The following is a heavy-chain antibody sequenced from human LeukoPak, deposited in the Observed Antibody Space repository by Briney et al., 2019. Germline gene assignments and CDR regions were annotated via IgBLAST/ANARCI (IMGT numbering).Heavy chain of an antibody. CDR2: IWYDGRNK. J-gene: IGHJ2*01. CDR1: GFTFRSYG. D-gene: IGHD3-3*01. Sequence: QSGGSLRLSCAASGFTFRSYGMHWVRQAPGKGLEWVAVIWYDGRNKYYAGSVKGRFTMSRDNSKTTLFLQMNSLRVDDTAVYYCARDRSVRYFALWGRGTLVTVSS. CDR3: ARDRSVRYFAL. V-gene: IGHV3-33*01.